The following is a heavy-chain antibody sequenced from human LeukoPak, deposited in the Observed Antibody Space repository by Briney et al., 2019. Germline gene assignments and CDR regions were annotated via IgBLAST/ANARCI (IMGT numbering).Heavy chain of an antibody. CDR1: GGTFSSYA. CDR2: IIPIFGTA. Sequence: ASVKVSCKASGGTFSSYAISWVRQAPGQGLEWMGRIIPIFGTANYAQKFQGRVTITTDESTSTAYMELSSLRSEDTAVYYCARDLSGSYYPDGWGQGTLVTVSS. D-gene: IGHD1-26*01. J-gene: IGHJ4*02. V-gene: IGHV1-69*05. CDR3: ARDLSGSYYPDG.